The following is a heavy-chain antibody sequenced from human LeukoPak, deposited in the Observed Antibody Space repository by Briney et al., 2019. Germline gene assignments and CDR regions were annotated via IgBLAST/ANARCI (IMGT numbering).Heavy chain of an antibody. CDR3: ARFWDYDSSGYPPPNAFDI. D-gene: IGHD3-22*01. J-gene: IGHJ3*02. V-gene: IGHV1-8*03. Sequence: GASVKVSCKASGYTFTSYGINWVRQATGQGLEWMGWMNPNSGNTGYAQKFQGRVTITRNTSISTAYMELSSLRSEDTAVYYCARFWDYDSSGYPPPNAFDIWGQGTMVTVSS. CDR1: GYTFTSYG. CDR2: MNPNSGNT.